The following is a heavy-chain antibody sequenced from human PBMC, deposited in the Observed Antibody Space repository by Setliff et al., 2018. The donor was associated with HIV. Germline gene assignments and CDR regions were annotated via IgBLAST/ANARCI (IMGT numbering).Heavy chain of an antibody. J-gene: IGHJ1*01. V-gene: IGHV4-34*01. CDR2: INHRGGV. CDR1: GFTFSSYA. CDR3: ASFFWECSDNLCHRSFQF. Sequence: GSLRLSCAASGFTFSSYAMTWIRQSPGKGLEWIGEINHRGGVNYNPSFNSRLTMSVDTSKNQFSLKLTSVTAADTAVYYCASFFWECSDNLCHRSFQFWDQGALVTVSS. D-gene: IGHD3-10*01.